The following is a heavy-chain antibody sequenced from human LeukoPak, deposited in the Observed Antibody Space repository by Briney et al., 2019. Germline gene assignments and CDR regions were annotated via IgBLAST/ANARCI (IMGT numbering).Heavy chain of an antibody. Sequence: PGGSLRLSCAASGFTFSSYAMSWVRQAPGKGLEWVSAISGSGGSTYYADSVKGRFTISRDNAKHTLYLQMNSLRAEDTAVYYCANPTPIRWAVAGTDNWGQGTLVTVSS. CDR1: GFTFSSYA. CDR3: ANPTPIRWAVAGTDN. CDR2: ISGSGGST. D-gene: IGHD6-19*01. J-gene: IGHJ4*02. V-gene: IGHV3-23*01.